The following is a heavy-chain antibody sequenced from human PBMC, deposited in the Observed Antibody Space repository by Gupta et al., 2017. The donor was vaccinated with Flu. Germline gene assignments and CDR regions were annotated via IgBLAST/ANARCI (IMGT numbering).Heavy chain of an antibody. CDR1: GFSLSTSGVG. CDR2: IYWDDDK. Sequence: QITLKESGPTLVKPTQTLTLTCTFSGFSLSTSGVGVGWIRQPPGKALEWLALIYWDDDKRYSPSLKSRLTITKDTSKNQVVLTMTNMDPVDTATYYCAHTIFGWITKKLYYFDYWGQGTLVTVSS. V-gene: IGHV2-5*02. J-gene: IGHJ4*02. D-gene: IGHD3-10*02. CDR3: AHTIFGWITKKLYYFDY.